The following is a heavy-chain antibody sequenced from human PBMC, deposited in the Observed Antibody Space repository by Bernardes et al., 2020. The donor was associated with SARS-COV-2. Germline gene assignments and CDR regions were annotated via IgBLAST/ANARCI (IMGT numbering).Heavy chain of an antibody. Sequence: LRLSSAASGFTFSNYAMHWVRQAPGKGLEWVAVISYDGSNKYYADSVKGRFTISRDNSKNTLYLQMNSLRAEDTAVYYCARDRGYCSSTSCYYYYGMDVWGQGTTVTVSS. CDR3: ARDRGYCSSTSCYYYYGMDV. CDR1: GFTFSNYA. V-gene: IGHV3-30*01. J-gene: IGHJ6*02. D-gene: IGHD2-2*01. CDR2: ISYDGSNK.